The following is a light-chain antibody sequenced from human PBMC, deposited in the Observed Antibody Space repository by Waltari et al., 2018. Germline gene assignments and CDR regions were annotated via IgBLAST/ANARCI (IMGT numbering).Light chain of an antibody. CDR3: QQGYSYPFT. Sequence: DIQMTQSPSSLSASVGDTVTITCQASQGIGNNLNWYQQKPGKAPKLLIYRASSLQSGIPSRVSGSGSGTDVTLTISSLQPEDFATYYCQQGYSYPFTFGPGTKLDIK. CDR1: QGIGNN. J-gene: IGKJ3*01. V-gene: IGKV1-16*01. CDR2: RAS.